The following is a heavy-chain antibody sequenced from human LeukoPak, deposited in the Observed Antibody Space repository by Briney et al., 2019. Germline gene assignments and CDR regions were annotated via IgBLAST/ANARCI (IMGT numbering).Heavy chain of an antibody. CDR3: ARGCSSTSCYFAVGNY. V-gene: IGHV1-2*02. Sequence: ASVKVSCKASGYTFTGYYIHWVRQAPGQGLEWMGWINPNSGGTNCAQNFQGRVTMTRDTSISTAYMELSRLRSDDTAVYYCARGCSSTSCYFAVGNYWGQGTLVTVSS. CDR1: GYTFTGYY. CDR2: INPNSGGT. J-gene: IGHJ4*02. D-gene: IGHD2-2*01.